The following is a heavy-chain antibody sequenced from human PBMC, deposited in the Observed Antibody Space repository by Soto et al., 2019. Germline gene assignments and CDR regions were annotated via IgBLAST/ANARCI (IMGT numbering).Heavy chain of an antibody. V-gene: IGHV3-23*01. D-gene: IGHD1-26*01. CDR3: AKGGVGATRDYYYYGMDV. J-gene: IGHJ6*02. CDR1: GFTFSSYA. Sequence: EVQLLESGGGLVQPGGSLRLSCAASGFTFSSYAMSWVRQAPGKGLEWVSAISGSGGSTYYADSVKGRFTISRDNSKNTRYLQMNSLRAEDTAVYYCAKGGVGATRDYYYYGMDVWGQGTTVTVSS. CDR2: ISGSGGST.